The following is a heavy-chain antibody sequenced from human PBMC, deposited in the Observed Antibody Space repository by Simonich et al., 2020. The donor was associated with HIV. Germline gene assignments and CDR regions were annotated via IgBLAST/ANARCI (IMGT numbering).Heavy chain of an antibody. V-gene: IGHV7-4-1*02. D-gene: IGHD7-27*01. J-gene: IGHJ4*02. CDR1: GYSFTNYA. CDR2: INTNPGNP. CDR3: ATGAPWGIDD. Sequence: QVQLVQSGSELKKPGASVKVSCKASGYSFTNYAMHRVRQAPGQGHDWMGWINTNPGNPTYAQAFTGRFVFSLDTSGSTAYLRISGLKAEDTAVYYCATGAPWGIDDWGQGTLVTVSS.